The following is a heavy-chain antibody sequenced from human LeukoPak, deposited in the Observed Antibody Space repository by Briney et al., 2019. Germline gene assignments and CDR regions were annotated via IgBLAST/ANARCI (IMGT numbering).Heavy chain of an antibody. CDR1: GFPFSNYA. Sequence: GSLRLPWAASGFPFSNYAMGLVRQAPGKGLEWVSSISRSATYLYYADSLQGRFTVSRDDAKSSLYLQMNSLSAEDTAVYYCARHVYSSGWGAFDIWGQGTMVTVSS. V-gene: IGHV3-21*01. CDR3: ARHVYSSGWGAFDI. D-gene: IGHD6-19*01. CDR2: ISRSATYL. J-gene: IGHJ3*02.